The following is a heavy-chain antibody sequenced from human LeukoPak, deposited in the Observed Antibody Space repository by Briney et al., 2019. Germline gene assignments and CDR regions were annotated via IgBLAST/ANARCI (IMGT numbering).Heavy chain of an antibody. CDR1: GFTFTSSA. J-gene: IGHJ4*02. Sequence: GTSVKVSCKASGFTFTSSAVQWVRQARGQRLEWIGWIVVGSGNTNYAQKFQERVTITRDMSTSTAYMELSSLRSEDTAVYYCAADPGCSYGSQSGGYWGQGTLVTVSS. CDR3: AADPGCSYGSQSGGY. V-gene: IGHV1-58*01. CDR2: IVVGSGNT. D-gene: IGHD5-18*01.